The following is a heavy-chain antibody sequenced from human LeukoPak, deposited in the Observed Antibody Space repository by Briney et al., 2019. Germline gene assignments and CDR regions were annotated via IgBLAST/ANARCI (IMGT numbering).Heavy chain of an antibody. V-gene: IGHV4-38-2*02. Sequence: SETLSLTCTVSGYSISSGYYWGWIRQPPGKGLEWIGYIHKNVGTNYNPSLKSRVTISLDTSKNQFSLKLSSVTAADTAVYYCARTFDTSGYFYYYDNWGQGTLVTVSS. CDR3: ARTFDTSGYFYYYDN. CDR2: IHKNVGT. D-gene: IGHD3-22*01. CDR1: GYSISSGYY. J-gene: IGHJ4*02.